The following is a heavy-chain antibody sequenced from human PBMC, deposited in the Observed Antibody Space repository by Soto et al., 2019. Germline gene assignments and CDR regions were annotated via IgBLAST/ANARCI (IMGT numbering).Heavy chain of an antibody. CDR3: AKDRDQNSGYPIFDY. D-gene: IGHD3-22*01. J-gene: IGHJ4*02. Sequence: GGSLRLSCSASGFTISGYAMSWVRQAPGKGLEWVSMIRNSGGDTYYAESVKGRFTISRDSSRNTLYLQMTSLRREDTALYYCAKDRDQNSGYPIFDYWGQGT. V-gene: IGHV3-23*01. CDR1: GFTISGYA. CDR2: IRNSGGDT.